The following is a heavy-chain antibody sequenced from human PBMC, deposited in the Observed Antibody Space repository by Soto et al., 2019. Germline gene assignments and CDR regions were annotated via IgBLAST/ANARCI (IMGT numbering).Heavy chain of an antibody. Sequence: GGSLRLSCAASGFTFSSYGMHWVRQAPGKGLEWVSVISGSGGTTYYADSVKGRFTISRDNSKNTLYLQMDSLRAEDMAVYYCAKGSSHYYYYYMDVWDKGTTVTVSS. D-gene: IGHD2-15*01. CDR3: AKGSSHYYYYYMDV. V-gene: IGHV3-23*01. CDR2: ISGSGGTT. CDR1: GFTFSSYG. J-gene: IGHJ6*03.